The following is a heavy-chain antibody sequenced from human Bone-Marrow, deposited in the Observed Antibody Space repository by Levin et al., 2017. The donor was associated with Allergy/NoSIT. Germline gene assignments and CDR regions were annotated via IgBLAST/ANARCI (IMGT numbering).Heavy chain of an antibody. V-gene: IGHV4-31*03. CDR3: ASFWSGYYAVDY. D-gene: IGHD3-3*01. CDR2: INYSGSI. J-gene: IGHJ4*02. CDR1: GGSIRIAGYY. Sequence: PSETLSLTCTVSGGSIRIAGYYWGWIRQHPGKGLEWIGYINYSGSIFYNPSLKSRATMSVDTSKNQFSLNLSSVTAADTAVYYCASFWSGYYAVDYWGQGTLVTVSS.